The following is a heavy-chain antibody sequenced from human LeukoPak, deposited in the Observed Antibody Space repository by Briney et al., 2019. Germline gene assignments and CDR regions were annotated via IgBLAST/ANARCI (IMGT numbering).Heavy chain of an antibody. Sequence: SETLSLTCTVSGDSINNYYWNWIRQSPGKGLEWFGYIFHFGSPHYSPSLRSRVTISIDTSKNQFSLKLTSVTTADTAIYCASSRRGYTSGWFFDYWGQGALVTVSS. CDR2: IFHFGSP. V-gene: IGHV4-59*01. CDR1: GDSINNYY. J-gene: IGHJ4*02. CDR3: ASSRRGYTSGWFFDY. D-gene: IGHD6-13*01.